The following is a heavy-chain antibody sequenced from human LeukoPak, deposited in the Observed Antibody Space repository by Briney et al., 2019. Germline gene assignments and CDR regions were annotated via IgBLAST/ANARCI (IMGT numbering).Heavy chain of an antibody. CDR2: INHSGST. Sequence: SETLSLTCAVYGGSFSGYYWSWIRQPPGKGLEWIGEINHSGSTNYNPSLKSRVTISVDTSKNQFSLKLSSVTAADTAVYYCARGRTYYYDSSGYYGVSYFDYWGQGTLVTVSS. J-gene: IGHJ4*02. V-gene: IGHV4-34*01. CDR1: GGSFSGYY. D-gene: IGHD3-22*01. CDR3: ARGRTYYYDSSGYYGVSYFDY.